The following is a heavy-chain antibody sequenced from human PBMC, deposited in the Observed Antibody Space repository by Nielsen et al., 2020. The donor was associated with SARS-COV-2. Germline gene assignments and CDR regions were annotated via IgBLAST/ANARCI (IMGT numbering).Heavy chain of an antibody. CDR1: GFTFSSYA. D-gene: IGHD6-19*01. CDR2: ISGSGGST. J-gene: IGHJ6*02. CDR3: AKGRVAGLYYGMDV. Sequence: GGSLRLSCAASGFTFSSYAMSWVRQAPGKGLEWVSAISGSGGSTYYADSVKGRFTISRDNSKNTLYLQMNSLRAEDTAVYYCAKGRVAGLYYGMDVWGQGTTVTVSS. V-gene: IGHV3-23*01.